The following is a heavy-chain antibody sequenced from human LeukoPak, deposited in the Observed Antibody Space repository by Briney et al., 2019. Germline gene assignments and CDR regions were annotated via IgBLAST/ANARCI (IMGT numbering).Heavy chain of an antibody. J-gene: IGHJ4*02. CDR2: MNPNSGVT. D-gene: IGHD2-2*01. V-gene: IGHV1-2*02. CDR1: GYTFTVNY. CDR3: TRGAGTSWFDY. Sequence: ASVKVSCKPSGYTFTVNYLHWVRQAPGQGLEWVGWMNPNSGVTGYAQNFQGRVTMTRDTSVSTAYMELSSLTSDDTAVYYCTRGAGTSWFDYWGQGSLVTVSS.